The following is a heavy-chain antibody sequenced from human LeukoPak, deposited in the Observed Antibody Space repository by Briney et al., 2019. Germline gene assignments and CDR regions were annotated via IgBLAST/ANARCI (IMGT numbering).Heavy chain of an antibody. CDR3: ARTGYGMATIYYFDY. CDR1: GFTFSSYA. D-gene: IGHD5-24*01. J-gene: IGHJ4*02. CDR2: ISYDGSNK. Sequence: GGSLRLSCAASGFTFSSYAMHWVRQAPGKGLEWVAVISYDGSNKYYADSVKGRFTISRDNSKNTLYLQMNSLRAEDTAVYYCARTGYGMATIYYFDYWGQGTLVTVFS. V-gene: IGHV3-30*01.